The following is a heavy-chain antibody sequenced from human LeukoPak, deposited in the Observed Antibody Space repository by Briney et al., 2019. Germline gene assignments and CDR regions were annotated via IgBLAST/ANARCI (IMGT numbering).Heavy chain of an antibody. V-gene: IGHV3-53*01. CDR1: GFTVSSNS. D-gene: IGHD6-19*01. Sequence: PGGSLRLSCAASGFTVSSNSMSWVRQAPGKGLEWVAVIYSGGSTYYADSVKGRSTISRDNSKNTLYLQMNSLRAEDAAVYYCARDTGRSGWGYFDFWGQGTLVTVSS. CDR2: IYSGGST. CDR3: ARDTGRSGWGYFDF. J-gene: IGHJ4*02.